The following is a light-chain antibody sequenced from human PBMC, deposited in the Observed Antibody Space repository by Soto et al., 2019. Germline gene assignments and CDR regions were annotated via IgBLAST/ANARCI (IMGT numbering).Light chain of an antibody. CDR3: QNWSTDIRV. CDR2: LNSDGSH. CDR1: SGHNSYA. Sequence: QPVLTQPPSASASLGDSVKLTCTLSSGHNSYAIAWHQQQPEKGPRYLMKLNSDGSHSKGDGIPDRFSGSSSGAERYLTISRLQSEDEADYYCQNWSTDIRVFGGGTQLTVL. J-gene: IGLJ7*01. V-gene: IGLV4-69*01.